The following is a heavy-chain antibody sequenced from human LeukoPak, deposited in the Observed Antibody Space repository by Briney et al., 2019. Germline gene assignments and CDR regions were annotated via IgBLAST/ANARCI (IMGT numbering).Heavy chain of an antibody. CDR3: ARRSSSWYLGWFDP. V-gene: IGHV4-59*01. CDR1: GGSISSYY. CDR2: IYYSGST. D-gene: IGHD6-13*01. J-gene: IGHJ5*02. Sequence: SETLSLTCTVSGGSISSYYWSWIRQPPGKGLEWIGYIYYSGSTNHNPSLKSRVTISVDTSKNQFSLKLSSVTAADTAVYYCARRSSSWYLGWFDPWGQGTLVTVSS.